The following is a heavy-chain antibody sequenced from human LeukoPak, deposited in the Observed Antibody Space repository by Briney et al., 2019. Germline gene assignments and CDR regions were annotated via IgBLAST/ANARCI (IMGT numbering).Heavy chain of an antibody. J-gene: IGHJ3*02. Sequence: SETLSLTCTVSGGSISSSSYYWGWIRQPPGKGLEWIGSIYYSGSTYYNPSLKSRVTISVDTSKNQFSLKLSSVTAADTAVYYCARQGSGYYRIDAFDIWGQGTMVTVSS. CDR3: ARQGSGYYRIDAFDI. CDR2: IYYSGST. V-gene: IGHV4-39*01. CDR1: GGSISSSSYY. D-gene: IGHD3-3*01.